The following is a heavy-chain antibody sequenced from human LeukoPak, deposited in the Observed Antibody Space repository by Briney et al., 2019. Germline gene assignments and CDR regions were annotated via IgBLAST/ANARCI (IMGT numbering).Heavy chain of an antibody. D-gene: IGHD6-13*01. CDR3: ARADSSSWYDYYYYYMDV. CDR1: GGSISIYY. Sequence: SETLSLTCTVSGGSISIYYWSWIRQPPGEGLEWMGYIYYSGSTNYNPSLKSRVTISVDTSKTQFSLKLSSVTAADTAVYYCARADSSSWYDYYYYYMDVWGKGTTVTVSS. V-gene: IGHV4-59*01. CDR2: IYYSGST. J-gene: IGHJ6*03.